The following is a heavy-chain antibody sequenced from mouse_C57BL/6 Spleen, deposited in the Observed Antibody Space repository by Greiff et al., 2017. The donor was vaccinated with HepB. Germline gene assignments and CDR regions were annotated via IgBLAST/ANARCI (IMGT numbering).Heavy chain of an antibody. D-gene: IGHD2-2*01. CDR1: GYTFTSYW. Sequence: VQLQQPGAELVKPGASVKLSCKASGYTFTSYWMHWVKQRPGQGLEWIGMIHPNSGSTNYNEKFKSKATLTVDKSSSTSYMQLSSLTSEDSAVYYCARSNGYDWFAYWPRDSGHCLC. V-gene: IGHV1-64*01. J-gene: IGHJ3*01. CDR3: ARSNGYDWFAY. CDR2: IHPNSGST.